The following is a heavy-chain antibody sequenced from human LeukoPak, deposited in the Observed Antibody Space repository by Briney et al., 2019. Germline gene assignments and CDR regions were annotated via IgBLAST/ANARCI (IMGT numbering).Heavy chain of an antibody. D-gene: IGHD5-24*01. CDR3: ARGPDGYNSQY. CDR1: GGSFSGYY. Sequence: SETLSLTCAVYGGSFSGYYWSWIRQPPGKGLEWIGEINHSGSTNYNPSLKSRVTISVDTSKNQFSLKLSSVTAADTAVYYCARGPDGYNSQYWGQGTLVTVSS. V-gene: IGHV4-34*01. J-gene: IGHJ4*02. CDR2: INHSGST.